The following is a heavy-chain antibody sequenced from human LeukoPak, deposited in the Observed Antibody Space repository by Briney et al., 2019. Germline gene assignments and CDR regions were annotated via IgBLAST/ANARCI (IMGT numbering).Heavy chain of an antibody. CDR2: IYYSGST. CDR1: GGSISSSSYY. D-gene: IGHD5-24*01. J-gene: IGHJ4*02. Sequence: SETLSLTCTVSGGSISSSSYYWGWIRQPPGKGLEWIGSIYYSGSTYYNPSLKSRVTISVDTSKNQFSLKLSSVTAADTAVYYCARVQADGCRFDYWGQGTLVTVSS. V-gene: IGHV4-39*07. CDR3: ARVQADGCRFDY.